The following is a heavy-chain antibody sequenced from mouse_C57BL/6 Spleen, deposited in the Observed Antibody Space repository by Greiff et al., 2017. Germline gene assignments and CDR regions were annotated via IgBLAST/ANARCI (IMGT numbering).Heavy chain of an antibody. J-gene: IGHJ3*01. Sequence: VKLQEPGAELVKPGASVKISCKASGYAFSSYWMNWVKQRPGKGLEWIGQIYPGDGDTNYKGKFKGKATLTADKSSSTAYMQLSSLTSEDSAVYFAARRSGSGSSPAWFAYWGQGTLVTVSA. CDR2: IYPGDGDT. CDR3: ARRSGSGSSPAWFAY. V-gene: IGHV1-80*01. CDR1: GYAFSSYW. D-gene: IGHD1-1*01.